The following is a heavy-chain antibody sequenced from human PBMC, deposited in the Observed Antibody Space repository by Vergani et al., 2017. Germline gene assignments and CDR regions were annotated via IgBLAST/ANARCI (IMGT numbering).Heavy chain of an antibody. J-gene: IGHJ6*02. Sequence: QLQLQESGPGLVKPSETLSLTCTVSGGSISSSSYYWGWIRQPPGKGLEWIGSIYYSGSNYYNPSLTRRVTISVDTSKSQFSLKLSSVTAADTAVYYCASIRGYYYGMDVWGQGTTVTVSS. CDR2: IYYSGSN. CDR3: ASIRGYYYGMDV. V-gene: IGHV4-39*01. D-gene: IGHD1-26*01. CDR1: GGSISSSSYY.